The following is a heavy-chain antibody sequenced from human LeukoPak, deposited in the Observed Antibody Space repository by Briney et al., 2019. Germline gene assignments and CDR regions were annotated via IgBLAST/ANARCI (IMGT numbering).Heavy chain of an antibody. V-gene: IGHV1-2*02. CDR1: GYTFTGYY. D-gene: IGHD3-10*01. CDR2: INPNSGGR. CDR3: ASGDNYYGSGSYYSDY. Sequence: GASVKVSCKASGYTFTGYYLHWVRQAPGQGLEWMGWINPNSGGRNYAQKFQGRVTMTRGTSISTAYMELSRLRSDDTAVYYCASGDNYYGSGSYYSDYWGQGTLVTVSS. J-gene: IGHJ4*02.